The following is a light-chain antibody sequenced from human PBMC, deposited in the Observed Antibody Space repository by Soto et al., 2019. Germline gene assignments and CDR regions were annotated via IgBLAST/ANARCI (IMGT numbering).Light chain of an antibody. CDR1: QSLSSN. CDR2: GAS. J-gene: IGKJ5*01. V-gene: IGKV3-15*01. Sequence: EIVLTQSPATLSLSPGERATLACRASQSLSSNLAWYQQKPGQAPRFLIYGASTRATGIPARFSGSGSGTEFTLTISSLQSEDFAVYYCQQYNNWPFFGQGTRLEIK. CDR3: QQYNNWPF.